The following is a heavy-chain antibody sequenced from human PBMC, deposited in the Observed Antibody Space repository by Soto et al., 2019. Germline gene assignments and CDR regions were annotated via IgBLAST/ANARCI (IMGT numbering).Heavy chain of an antibody. CDR3: ARRLSAHFDY. CDR2: ISGSSSHT. D-gene: IGHD3-10*01. V-gene: IGHV3-11*05. Sequence: QVQLVESGGGLVKPGGSLRLSCAASGFNFSDYYMTWIRQTPGEGLEWLSYISGSSSHTNYADSVKGRFTISRDNAKNSLYLQISSPGAEDTAVYYCARRLSAHFDYWGQGTLVTVSS. J-gene: IGHJ4*02. CDR1: GFNFSDYY.